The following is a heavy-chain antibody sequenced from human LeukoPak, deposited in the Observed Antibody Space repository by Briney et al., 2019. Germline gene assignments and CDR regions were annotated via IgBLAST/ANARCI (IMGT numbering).Heavy chain of an antibody. CDR3: ARGSGLQVAGTSGDP. CDR1: GYTFTSYD. V-gene: IGHV1-8*01. Sequence: ASVKVSCKASGYTFTSYDINWVRQATGQGLEWMGWMNPNSGNTGYAQKFQGRVTMTRNTSISTAYMGLSSLRSEDTAVYYCARGSGLQVAGTSGDPWGQGTLVTVSS. D-gene: IGHD6-19*01. J-gene: IGHJ5*02. CDR2: MNPNSGNT.